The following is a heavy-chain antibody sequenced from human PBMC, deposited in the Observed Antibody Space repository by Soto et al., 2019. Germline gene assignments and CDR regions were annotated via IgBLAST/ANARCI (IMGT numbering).Heavy chain of an antibody. V-gene: IGHV4-31*03. CDR1: GGSFSSDSFI. CDR3: ARDHKWDGMDV. J-gene: IGHJ6*02. D-gene: IGHD1-26*01. CDR2: INYSGTT. Sequence: TLSLTCSVSGGSFSSDSFIWSWVRQFPGKGLEWIGYINYSGTTYYYPSLRSRITMSVDTSKNQFSLNLSSVTAADTAVYYCARDHKWDGMDVWGQGTTVTVSS.